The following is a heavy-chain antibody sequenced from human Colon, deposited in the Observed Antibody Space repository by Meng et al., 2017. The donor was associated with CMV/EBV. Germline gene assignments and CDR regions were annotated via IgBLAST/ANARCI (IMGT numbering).Heavy chain of an antibody. D-gene: IGHD2/OR15-2a*01. V-gene: IGHV3-7*01. J-gene: IGHJ4*02. Sequence: GGSLRLSCAASGFTFSNYWMSWVRQTPGKGLEWVANINQDGSEKYYVDSVKGRFTISRDNSKNTLYLQMNSLRTEDTAVYYCAKFLSHYFDYWGQGTLVTVSS. CDR1: GFTFSNYW. CDR3: AKFLSHYFDY. CDR2: INQDGSEK.